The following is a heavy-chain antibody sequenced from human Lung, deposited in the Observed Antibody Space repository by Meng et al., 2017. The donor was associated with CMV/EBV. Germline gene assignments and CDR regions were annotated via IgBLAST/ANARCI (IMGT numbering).Heavy chain of an antibody. CDR3: ARGTPGRSYSDY. D-gene: IGHD3-10*01. CDR2: FVNNVDT. V-gene: IGHV1-18*01. J-gene: IGHJ4*02. Sequence: QVYPLQPVADGKMPWASVRVSCDAFGYNFASYGISWLRQAPGQGLEWMGWFVNNVDTYSAQKFQGRVTMTTDTHTSTAFMELRSLRSDDTAVYYCARGTPGRSYSDYWGQGTLVTVSS. CDR1: GYNFASYG.